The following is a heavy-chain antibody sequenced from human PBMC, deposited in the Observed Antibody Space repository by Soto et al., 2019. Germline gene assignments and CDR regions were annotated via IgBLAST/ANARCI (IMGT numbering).Heavy chain of an antibody. V-gene: IGHV4-34*02. CDR3: ARGIRPDS. Sequence: QVQLQQWGAGLLKPSETLSLTCAVHGGSLSGYYWGWFRQTPGRGLEWIGEISQRGSTNYNPSLKSRVTISLDTSKNQFSLKLASVTAADTAAYYCARGIRPDSWGQGTQVTVSS. CDR2: ISQRGST. CDR1: GGSLSGYY. J-gene: IGHJ5*01. D-gene: IGHD4-17*01.